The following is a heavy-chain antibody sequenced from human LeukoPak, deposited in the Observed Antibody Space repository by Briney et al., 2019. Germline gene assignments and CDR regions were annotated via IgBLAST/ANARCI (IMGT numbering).Heavy chain of an antibody. J-gene: IGHJ3*02. Sequence: SETLSLTCAVYGGSFSCYYWSWIRQPPGKGLEWIGEINHSGSTNYNPSLKSRVTISVDTSKNQFSLKLSSVTAADTAVYYCARFVVVPAAILSAFDIWGQGTMVTVSS. CDR3: ARFVVVPAAILSAFDI. CDR2: INHSGST. D-gene: IGHD2-2*02. CDR1: GGSFSCYY. V-gene: IGHV4-34*01.